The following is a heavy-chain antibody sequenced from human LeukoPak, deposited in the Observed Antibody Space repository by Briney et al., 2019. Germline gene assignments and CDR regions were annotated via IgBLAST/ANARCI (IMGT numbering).Heavy chain of an antibody. CDR3: AREVIVVPASPMSYFDY. V-gene: IGHV4-61*02. D-gene: IGHD2-2*01. J-gene: IGHJ4*02. CDR1: GGSISSGSYY. CDR2: IYTSGST. Sequence: PSETLSLTCTVSGGSISSGSYYWSWIRQPAGKGLEWIGRIYTSGSTNYNPSLKSRVTISVDTSKNQFSLKLSSVTAADTAVYYCAREVIVVPASPMSYFDYWGQGTLVTVSS.